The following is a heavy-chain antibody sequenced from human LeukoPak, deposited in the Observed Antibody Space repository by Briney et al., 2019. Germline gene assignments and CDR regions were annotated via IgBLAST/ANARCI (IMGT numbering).Heavy chain of an antibody. J-gene: IGHJ4*02. V-gene: IGHV4-59*01. CDR1: GGSISSYY. CDR2: IYYSGST. D-gene: IGHD3-22*01. CDR3: ARVRYYYDSSGAYYFDY. Sequence: KPSETLSLTCTVSGGSISSYYWSWIRQPPGKGLEWIGYIYYSGSTNYNPSLKSRVTISVDTSKNQFSLKLSSVTAADTAVYYCARVRYYYDSSGAYYFDYWGQGTLVTVSS.